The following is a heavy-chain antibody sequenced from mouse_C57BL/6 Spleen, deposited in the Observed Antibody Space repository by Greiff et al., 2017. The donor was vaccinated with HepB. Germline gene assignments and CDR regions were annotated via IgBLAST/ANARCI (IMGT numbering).Heavy chain of an antibody. J-gene: IGHJ1*03. CDR2: IYPGSGST. CDR1: GYTFTSYW. D-gene: IGHD1-1*01. Sequence: QVQLQQPGAELVKPGASVKMSCKASGYTFTSYWITWVKQRPGQGLEWIGDIYPGSGSTNYNEKFKSKATLTVDTSSSTAYMQLSSLTSEDSAVYYGAKGGNYDGSGLYCDFGGWGTGTTVTVSS. CDR3: AKGGNYDGSGLYCDFGG. V-gene: IGHV1-55*01.